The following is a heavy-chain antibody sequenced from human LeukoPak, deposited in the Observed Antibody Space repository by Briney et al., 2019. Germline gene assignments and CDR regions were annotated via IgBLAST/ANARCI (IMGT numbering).Heavy chain of an antibody. CDR1: GFTFSSYG. V-gene: IGHV3-30*18. J-gene: IGHJ4*02. Sequence: PGRSLRLSCAASGFTFSSYGMHWVRQAPGKGLEWVAVISYDGSNKFYADSVKGRFTISRDNSNNTLYLQMNSLRAEDTAVYYCAKDRGSGYLDYWGQGTLVTVSS. CDR3: AKDRGSGYLDY. D-gene: IGHD6-19*01. CDR2: ISYDGSNK.